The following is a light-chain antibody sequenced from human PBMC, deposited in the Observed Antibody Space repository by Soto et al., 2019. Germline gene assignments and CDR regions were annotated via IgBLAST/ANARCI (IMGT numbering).Light chain of an antibody. CDR2: KAS. Sequence: DIQMTQSPSTLSASVGDRVTITCRASQSISTWLAWYQQKPGKAPKLLIYKASNLQSGIPSRLSGTGSGTEFTLTISSLQPDDFATYYCQQYNDYVATFGQGTKVEIK. V-gene: IGKV1-5*03. CDR3: QQYNDYVAT. J-gene: IGKJ1*01. CDR1: QSISTW.